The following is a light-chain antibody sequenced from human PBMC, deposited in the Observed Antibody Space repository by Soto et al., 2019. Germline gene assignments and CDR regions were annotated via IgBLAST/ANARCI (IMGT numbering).Light chain of an antibody. J-gene: IGLJ2*01. CDR2: EVS. CDR1: SSDVGAYNY. V-gene: IGLV2-8*01. CDR3: SSYAGSDKGVV. Sequence: QSALTQPPSASGSAGQSVTISCTGTSSDVGAYNYVSWYLQHPGRAPKLMIYEVSKRPSGVPDRFSGSRSGNTASLTVSGLQAEDEADYYCSSYAGSDKGVVFGGGTKVTVL.